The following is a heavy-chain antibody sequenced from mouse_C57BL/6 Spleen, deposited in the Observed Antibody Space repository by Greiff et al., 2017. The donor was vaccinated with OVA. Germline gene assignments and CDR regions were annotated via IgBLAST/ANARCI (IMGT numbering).Heavy chain of an antibody. V-gene: IGHV5-16*01. CDR3: ARERFYYGSSLEYAMDY. D-gene: IGHD1-1*01. J-gene: IGHJ4*01. CDR1: GFTFSDYY. CDR2: INYDGSST. Sequence: EVKLVESEGGLVQPGSSMKLSCTASGFTFSDYYMAWVRQVPEKGLEWVANINYDGSSTYYLDSLKSRFIISRDNAKNILYLQMSSLKSEDTATYYCARERFYYGSSLEYAMDYWGQGTSVTVSS.